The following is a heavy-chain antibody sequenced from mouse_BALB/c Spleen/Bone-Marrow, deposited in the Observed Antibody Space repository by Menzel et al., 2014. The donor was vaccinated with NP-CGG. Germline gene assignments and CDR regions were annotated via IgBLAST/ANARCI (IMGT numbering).Heavy chain of an antibody. CDR1: GYTFSSYW. Sequence: VQLVESGAELMKTGASVKISCKATGYTFSSYWIEWVKQRPGHGLEWIGEILPGSGSTNYNEKFKGKATFTADTSSNTAYMQPSSLTSEDSAVYYCARERGYWGQGTLVTVPA. CDR3: ARERGY. CDR2: ILPGSGST. V-gene: IGHV1-9*01. J-gene: IGHJ3*01.